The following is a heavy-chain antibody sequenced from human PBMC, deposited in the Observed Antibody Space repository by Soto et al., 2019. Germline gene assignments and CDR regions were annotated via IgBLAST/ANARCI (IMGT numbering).Heavy chain of an antibody. V-gene: IGHV3-30-3*01. CDR3: ARDIVVVVAATHSYYYYYGMDV. Sequence: PGGSLRLSCAASGFTFSSYAMHWVRQAPGKGLEWVAVISYDGSNKYYADSVKGRFTISRDNSKNTLYLQMNSLRAEDTAVYYCARDIVVVVAATHSYYYYYGMDVWGQGTTVTVSS. CDR2: ISYDGSNK. J-gene: IGHJ6*02. CDR1: GFTFSSYA. D-gene: IGHD2-15*01.